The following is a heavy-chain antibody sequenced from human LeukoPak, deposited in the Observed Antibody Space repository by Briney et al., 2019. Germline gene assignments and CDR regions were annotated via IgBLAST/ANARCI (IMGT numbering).Heavy chain of an antibody. J-gene: IGHJ4*02. V-gene: IGHV4-59*01. D-gene: IGHD2-15*01. Sequence: SETLSHTSSVSGDALSTYYRKWIRQILRKGLERIGYISYGTPDSNPSLKSRVTISINTSWNEFSLILTSVTAEDSAVYFCARDQAHSDGRYFDPWSQGTLVTVSS. CDR2: ISYGTP. CDR1: GDALSTYY. CDR3: ARDQAHSDGRYFDP.